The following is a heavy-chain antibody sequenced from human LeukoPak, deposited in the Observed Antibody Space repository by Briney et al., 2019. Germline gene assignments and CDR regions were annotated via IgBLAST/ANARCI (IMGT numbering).Heavy chain of an antibody. Sequence: GGSLRLSCAASGFTFSRHWMGWVRQAPGKGPEWVASIKQDGSQYYVDSVKGRFIISRDNAKNSLYLQMNSLRAEDTAVYSCARAPDYGDRLDFFDYWGQGTLVTVSS. CDR1: GFTFSRHW. J-gene: IGHJ4*02. V-gene: IGHV3-7*01. CDR3: ARAPDYGDRLDFFDY. D-gene: IGHD4-17*01. CDR2: IKQDGSQ.